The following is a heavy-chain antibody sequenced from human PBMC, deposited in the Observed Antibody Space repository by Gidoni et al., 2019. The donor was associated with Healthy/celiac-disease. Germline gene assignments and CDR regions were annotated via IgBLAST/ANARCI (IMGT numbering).Heavy chain of an antibody. Sequence: SGGSISSYYWSWIRQPPGKGLEWIGYIYYSGSTNYNPSLKSRVTISVDTSKNQFSLKLSSVAAADPPVYYCARDVGAIVTPRGKYYYYYGMDVWGQGTTVTVSS. CDR3: ARDVGAIVTPRGKYYYYYGMDV. CDR1: GGSISSYY. V-gene: IGHV4-59*01. D-gene: IGHD4-4*01. J-gene: IGHJ6*02. CDR2: IYYSGST.